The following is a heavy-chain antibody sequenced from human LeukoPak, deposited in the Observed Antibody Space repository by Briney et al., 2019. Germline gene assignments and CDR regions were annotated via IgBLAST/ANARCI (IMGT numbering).Heavy chain of an antibody. Sequence: GGSLRLSCAASGFTFSSYAMSRVRQAPGKGLEWVSAISGSGGSTYYADSVKGRFTISRDNSKNTLYLQMNSLRAEDTAVYYCAKGRYDILTELDYWGQGTLVTVSS. J-gene: IGHJ4*02. V-gene: IGHV3-23*01. D-gene: IGHD3-9*01. CDR3: AKGRYDILTELDY. CDR1: GFTFSSYA. CDR2: ISGSGGST.